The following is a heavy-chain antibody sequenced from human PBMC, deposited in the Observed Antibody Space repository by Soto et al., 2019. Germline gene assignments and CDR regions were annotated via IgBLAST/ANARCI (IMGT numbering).Heavy chain of an antibody. D-gene: IGHD3-10*01. CDR1: GGSMSSGGYF. J-gene: IGHJ5*02. CDR2: IYHSGST. V-gene: IGHV4-30-2*01. Sequence: SETPSLTCAVSGGSMSSGGYFWSWIRQPPGKGLEWIGYIYHSGSTYYNPSLKSRVTISVDRSKNQFSLKLSSVTAADTAVYYCARGLGPWGQGTLVTVSS. CDR3: ARGLGP.